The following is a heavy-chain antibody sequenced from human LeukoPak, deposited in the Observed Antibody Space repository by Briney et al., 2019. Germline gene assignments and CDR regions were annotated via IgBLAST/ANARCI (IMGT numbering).Heavy chain of an antibody. CDR2: ISSSSSYI. D-gene: IGHD1-26*01. V-gene: IGHV3-21*01. CDR1: GFTFSSYS. J-gene: IGHJ4*02. CDR3: PRDPHIVGATYDH. Sequence: PGGSMRLSCAASGFTFSSYSMNWVRQAPGKGLEWVSSISSSSSYIYYADSVKGRFTISRDHAKNSLYLQMDSLRAEDTAVYYCPRDPHIVGATYDHWGQGTHVTVSS.